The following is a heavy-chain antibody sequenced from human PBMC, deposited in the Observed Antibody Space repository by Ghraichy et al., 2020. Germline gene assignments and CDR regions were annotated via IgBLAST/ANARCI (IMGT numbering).Heavy chain of an antibody. J-gene: IGHJ4*02. V-gene: IGHV3-21*01. CDR3: ARGEGTLTFFNY. Sequence: GGSLRLSCAGSGFTFSNYSMAWVRQAPGKGLDWVSSITSNSSSICYGDSLKGRFTISRDNAANSIYLQMNTPRVDDTAVYYCARGEGTLTFFNYWGQGTLVTVSS. CDR1: GFTFSNYS. CDR2: ITSNSSSI. D-gene: IGHD1-14*01.